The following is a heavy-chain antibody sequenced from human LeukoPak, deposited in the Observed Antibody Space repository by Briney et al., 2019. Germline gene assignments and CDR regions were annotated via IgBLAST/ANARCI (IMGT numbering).Heavy chain of an antibody. V-gene: IGHV5-51*01. Sequence: GESLKISCKASGYSFTTYWIGWVRQMPGKGLEWMGIIYPGDSDTRYSPSFQGQVTISADKSISTAYLQWSSLKASDTAMYYCARHLGYCSSTSCFNLDYWGQGTLVTVSS. D-gene: IGHD2-2*01. J-gene: IGHJ4*02. CDR2: IYPGDSDT. CDR1: GYSFTTYW. CDR3: ARHLGYCSSTSCFNLDY.